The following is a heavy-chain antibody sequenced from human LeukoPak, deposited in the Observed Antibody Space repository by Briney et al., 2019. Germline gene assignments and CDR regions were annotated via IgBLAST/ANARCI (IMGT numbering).Heavy chain of an antibody. D-gene: IGHD3-22*01. Sequence: SQTLSLTCAISGDSVSSNSAAWNWIRQSPSRGLEWLGRTYYRSKWYNDYAVSVKGRITINPDTSKNQFSLQLNSVTPEDTAVYYCARGTSYYDSSGYYFGFDYWGQGTLVTVSS. CDR3: ARGTSYYDSSGYYFGFDY. CDR1: GDSVSSNSAA. J-gene: IGHJ4*02. V-gene: IGHV6-1*01. CDR2: TYYRSKWYN.